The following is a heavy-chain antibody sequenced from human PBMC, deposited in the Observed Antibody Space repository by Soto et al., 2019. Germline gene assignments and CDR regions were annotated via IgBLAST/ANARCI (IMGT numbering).Heavy chain of an antibody. CDR3: AKRECSGGSCYSRVGYYYGMDV. CDR1: GFTFSSYA. Sequence: GGSLRLSCAASGFTFSSYAMSWVRQAPGKGLEWVSAISGSGGSTYYADSVKGRFTISRDNSKNTLYLQMNSLRAEDTAVYYCAKRECSGGSCYSRVGYYYGMDVWGQGTTVTVSS. D-gene: IGHD2-15*01. J-gene: IGHJ6*02. V-gene: IGHV3-23*01. CDR2: ISGSGGST.